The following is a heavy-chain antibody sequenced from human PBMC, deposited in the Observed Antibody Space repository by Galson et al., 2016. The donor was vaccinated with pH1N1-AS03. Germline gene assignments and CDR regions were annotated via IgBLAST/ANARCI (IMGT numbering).Heavy chain of an antibody. V-gene: IGHV3-23*01. Sequence: SLRLSCAASGFTFSNYAIHWVRQAPGKGLEWVSAISNSGGTTYYADSVKGRFTISRDNSKNTLYLQMNSLRAEDTAVYYCAKASAAAGTRTFDYWGQGTLVTVSS. D-gene: IGHD6-13*01. CDR1: GFTFSNYA. CDR2: ISNSGGTT. CDR3: AKASAAAGTRTFDY. J-gene: IGHJ4*02.